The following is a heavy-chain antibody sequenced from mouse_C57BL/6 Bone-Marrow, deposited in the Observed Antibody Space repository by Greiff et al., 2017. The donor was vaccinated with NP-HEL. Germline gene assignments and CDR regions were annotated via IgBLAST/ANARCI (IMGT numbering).Heavy chain of an antibody. Sequence: DVMLVESGGGLVKPGGSLKLSCAASGFTFSSYAMSWVRQTPEKRLEWVATISDGGSYTYYPDNVKGRFTISRDNAKNNLYLQMSHLKSEDTAMYYCARAWLLRFAYWGQGTLVTVSA. CDR1: GFTFSSYA. CDR3: ARAWLLRFAY. D-gene: IGHD2-3*01. V-gene: IGHV5-4*03. J-gene: IGHJ3*01. CDR2: ISDGGSYT.